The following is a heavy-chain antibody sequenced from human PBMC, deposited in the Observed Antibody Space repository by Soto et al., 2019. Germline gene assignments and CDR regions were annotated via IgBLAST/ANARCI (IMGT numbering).Heavy chain of an antibody. CDR1: GGSFSTDY. J-gene: IGHJ4*02. CDR2: INPSGGT. D-gene: IGHD6-6*01. V-gene: IGHV4-34*01. Sequence: QVQLQQWGAGLLKPSETLSLTCAVYGGSFSTDYWRWIRQPPGKGLEWIGEINPSGGTNYNPSLKGRVTISVATSKNQFSLKLSSVTAADTAVYYCARVLAARASRDFDYWGQGTLVTVSS. CDR3: ARVLAARASRDFDY.